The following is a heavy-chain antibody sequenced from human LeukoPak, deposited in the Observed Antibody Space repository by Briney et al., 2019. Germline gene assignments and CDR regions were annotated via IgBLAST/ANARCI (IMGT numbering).Heavy chain of an antibody. CDR1: GFTFSSYG. V-gene: IGHV4-34*01. CDR3: ARGRRERYCTNGVCHLGTDY. D-gene: IGHD2-8*01. CDR2: INHSGST. Sequence: GSLRLSCAASGFTFSSYGMHWVRQAPGKGLEWIGEINHSGSTNYNPSLKSRVTISVDTSKNQFSLKLSSVTAADTAVYYCARGRRERYCTNGVCHLGTDYWGQGTLVTVSS. J-gene: IGHJ4*02.